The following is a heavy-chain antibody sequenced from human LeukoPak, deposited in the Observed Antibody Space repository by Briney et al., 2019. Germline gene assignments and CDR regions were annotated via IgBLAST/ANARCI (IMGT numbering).Heavy chain of an antibody. V-gene: IGHV3-30*18. J-gene: IGHJ4*02. CDR3: AKGYSYGSY. CDR2: ISYDGSNK. Sequence: GGSLRLSCAASGFTFSSYGMHWVREAPGKGLEWVAVISYDGSNKYYADSVKGRFTISRDNSKNTLYLQMNSLRAEDTAVYYCAKGYSYGSYWGQGTLVTVSS. CDR1: GFTFSSYG. D-gene: IGHD5-18*01.